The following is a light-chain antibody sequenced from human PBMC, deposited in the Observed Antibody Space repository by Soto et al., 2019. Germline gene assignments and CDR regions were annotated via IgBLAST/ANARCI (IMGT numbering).Light chain of an antibody. CDR3: QQRSNWHQN. Sequence: EIVLTQSPATLSLSPGERATLSCRASQSVSSYLAWYQQKPGQAPRLLIYDASNRATGIPARFSGSGSGTDFTLTISSLEPEDFEVYYCQQRSNWHQNFGRGTKVDI. V-gene: IGKV3-11*01. CDR2: DAS. J-gene: IGKJ4*01. CDR1: QSVSSY.